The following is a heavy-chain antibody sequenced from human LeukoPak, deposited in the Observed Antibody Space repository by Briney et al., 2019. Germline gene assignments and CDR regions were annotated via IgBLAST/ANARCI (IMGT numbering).Heavy chain of an antibody. CDR3: ARGHYDFWSGYSLAL. CDR1: GVTFSSYW. D-gene: IGHD3-3*01. V-gene: IGHV3-74*01. CDR2: INTDGSST. J-gene: IGHJ5*02. Sequence: GGSLRLSCAASGVTFSSYWMHGVRQAPGKGLGGVARINTDGSSTSYADSVKGRFTIARDNAKNTLYLQMNSLRAEDTAVYYCARGHYDFWSGYSLALWGQGTLVTVSS.